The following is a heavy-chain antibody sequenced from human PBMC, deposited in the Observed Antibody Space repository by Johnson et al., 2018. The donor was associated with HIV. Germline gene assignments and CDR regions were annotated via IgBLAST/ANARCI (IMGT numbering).Heavy chain of an antibody. CDR3: ARRDSGSLSFDL. CDR2: INWNGGNT. J-gene: IGHJ3*01. CDR1: GFSFDDYG. Sequence: VQLVESGGGVVRPGGSLRLSCAASGFSFDDYGLNWVRQAPGKGLEWVSGINWNGGNTGYTDSVKGRFTSSRDNDKSSVYMQMNNLRAEDTAFYYCARRDSGSLSFDLWGQGTMVTFSS. V-gene: IGHV3-20*04. D-gene: IGHD1-26*01.